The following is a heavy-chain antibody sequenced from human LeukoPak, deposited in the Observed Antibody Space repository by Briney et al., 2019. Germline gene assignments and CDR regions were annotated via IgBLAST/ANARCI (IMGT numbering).Heavy chain of an antibody. CDR3: ARDRGGIGYYMDV. CDR1: GFTFSNYW. D-gene: IGHD3-16*02. Sequence: PGGSLRLSCAASGFTFSNYWMTWVRQAPGKGLEWVANIQPDGSEKYYVDSVKGRFTISRDNAKNSLYLQMNSLRAEDTAVYYCARDRGGIGYYMDVWGKGTTVTVSS. J-gene: IGHJ6*03. CDR2: IQPDGSEK. V-gene: IGHV3-7*01.